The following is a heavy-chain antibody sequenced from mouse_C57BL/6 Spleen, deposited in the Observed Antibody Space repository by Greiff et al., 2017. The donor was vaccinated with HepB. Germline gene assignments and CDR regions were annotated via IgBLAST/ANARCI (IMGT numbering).Heavy chain of an antibody. D-gene: IGHD1-1*01. V-gene: IGHV1-26*01. CDR1: GYTFTDYY. Sequence: VQLQQSGPELVKPGASVKISCKASGYTFTDYYMNWVKQSHGKSLEWIGDINPNNGGTSYNQKFKGKATLTVDKSSSTAYMELRSLTSEDSAVYYCARSRGYYYDFAYWGQGTLVTVSA. CDR2: INPNNGGT. J-gene: IGHJ3*01. CDR3: ARSRGYYYDFAY.